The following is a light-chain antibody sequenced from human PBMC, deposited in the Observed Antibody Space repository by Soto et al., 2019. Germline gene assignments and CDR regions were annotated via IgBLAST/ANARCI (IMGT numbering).Light chain of an antibody. CDR2: GAS. CDR3: QRYGTSLPLT. Sequence: EIVLTQSPGTLSLSPGDRATLSCRASQSVSSNYLAWYQQKPGQAPRLLIYGASSRATGIPDKFSGSGSETDFTLTISRLEPEDFAVYYCQRYGTSLPLTFGGGTKVDIK. CDR1: QSVSSNY. J-gene: IGKJ4*01. V-gene: IGKV3-20*01.